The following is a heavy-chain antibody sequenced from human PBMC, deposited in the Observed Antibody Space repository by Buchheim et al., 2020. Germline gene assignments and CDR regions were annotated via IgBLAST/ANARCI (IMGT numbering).Heavy chain of an antibody. CDR2: IYHTGST. CDR3: ARDPSSSATFDS. D-gene: IGHD2-2*01. V-gene: IGHV4-4*02. J-gene: IGHJ5*01. Sequence: QVQLQEPGPGLVKPSGTLSLTCAVSGGSITSSHWWTWVRQPPGKGLEWIGEIYHTGSTNYRPSLASRVTILVDRSKNQFSLTLRSVTAADTGFYYCARDPSSSATFDSWGQGTL. CDR1: GGSITSSHW.